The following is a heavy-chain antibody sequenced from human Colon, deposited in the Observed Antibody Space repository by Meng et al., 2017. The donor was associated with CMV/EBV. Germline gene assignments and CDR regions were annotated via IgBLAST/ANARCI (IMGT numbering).Heavy chain of an antibody. D-gene: IGHD2-8*02. V-gene: IGHV3-23*01. CDR1: GFTFSSYA. CDR2: IGGRDDTT. Sequence: GESLKISCAASGFTFSSYAMGWVRQAPGKGLQWVSDIGGRDDTTFYADSVKGRFAISRDNSKNTVFLQMNSLRADDTGIYYCAKIRKGGYCTEGSCFDNWGQGTQVTVSS. CDR3: AKIRKGGYCTEGSCFDN. J-gene: IGHJ5*02.